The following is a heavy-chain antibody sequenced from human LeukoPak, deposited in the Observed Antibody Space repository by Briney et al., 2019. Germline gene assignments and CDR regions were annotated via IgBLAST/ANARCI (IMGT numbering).Heavy chain of an antibody. V-gene: IGHV4-39*07. Sequence: SETLSLTCIVSGGSISSSNYYWGWIRQSPGTGLEWIGSIYSRGSTYYNPSLKSRVTISVDTSKNQFSLKLSSVTAADTAVYYCARVMCSGGSCYSADYWGQGTLVTVSS. CDR2: IYSRGST. J-gene: IGHJ4*02. CDR1: GGSISSSNYY. CDR3: ARVMCSGGSCYSADY. D-gene: IGHD2-15*01.